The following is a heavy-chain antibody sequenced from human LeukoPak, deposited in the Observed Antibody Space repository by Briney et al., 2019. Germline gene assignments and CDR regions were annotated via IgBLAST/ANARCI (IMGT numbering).Heavy chain of an antibody. D-gene: IGHD3-22*01. CDR2: INTNTGNP. CDR3: AKNGLGAVVKTD. J-gene: IGHJ4*02. CDR1: GYSFTSYY. Sequence: GASVKVSCKASGYSFTSYYMHWVRQAPGQGLEWMGWINTNTGNPTYAQGFTGRIVFSLDTSVSTAYLQISSLKAEDSAVYYCAKNGLGAVVKTDWGQGTLVTVSS. V-gene: IGHV7-4-1*02.